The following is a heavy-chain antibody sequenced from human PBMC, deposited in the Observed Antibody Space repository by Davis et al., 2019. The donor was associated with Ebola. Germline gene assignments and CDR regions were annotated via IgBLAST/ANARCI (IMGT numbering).Heavy chain of an antibody. J-gene: IGHJ6*02. CDR1: GYTFTSYA. D-gene: IGHD4-23*01. Sequence: AASVKVSCKASGYTFTSYAMHWVRQAPGQRLEWMGWINAGNGNTKYSQKFQGRVTIIRDTSASTAYMELSSLRSEDTAVYYCARNYDGVDYYYGMDVWGQGTTVTVS. CDR3: ARNYDGVDYYYGMDV. V-gene: IGHV1-3*01. CDR2: INAGNGNT.